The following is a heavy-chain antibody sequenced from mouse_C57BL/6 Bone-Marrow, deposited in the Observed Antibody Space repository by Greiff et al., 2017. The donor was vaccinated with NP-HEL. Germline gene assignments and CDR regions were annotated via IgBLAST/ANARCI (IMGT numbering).Heavy chain of an antibody. V-gene: IGHV1-59*01. Sequence: QVQLQQPGAELVRPGTSVKLSCKASGYTFTSYWMHWVKQRPGQGLEWIGVIDPSDSYTNYNQNFKGQATLTVDTSSSTAYMQLSSLTSEDSAVYYCARYYYGSSYIYWYFDVWGTGTTVTVSS. D-gene: IGHD1-1*01. CDR1: GYTFTSYW. CDR3: ARYYYGSSYIYWYFDV. CDR2: IDPSDSYT. J-gene: IGHJ1*03.